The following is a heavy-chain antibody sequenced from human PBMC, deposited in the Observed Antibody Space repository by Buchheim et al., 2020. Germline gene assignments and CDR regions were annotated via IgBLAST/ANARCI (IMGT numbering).Heavy chain of an antibody. V-gene: IGHV3-7*01. D-gene: IGHD3-16*01. CDR2: IKEDGSER. CDR1: GFTFSTQW. Sequence: EVQLVESGGDLVQPGGSLRLSCAASGFTFSTQWMSWVRQAPGKGLEWVANIKEDGSERNYVDSVKGRFTISRANAKNSLYLQMNILRAEDTAVYYCAFGGTGVFEFWGQGTL. J-gene: IGHJ4*02. CDR3: AFGGTGVFEF.